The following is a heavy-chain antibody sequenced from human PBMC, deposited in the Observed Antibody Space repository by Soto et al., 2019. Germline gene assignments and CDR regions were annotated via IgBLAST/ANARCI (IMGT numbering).Heavy chain of an antibody. CDR2: IYYSGST. CDR1: GGSVSSGSNY. CDR3: ARDYSGYDYGSYYYYGMDV. J-gene: IGHJ6*02. V-gene: IGHV4-61*01. Sequence: PSETLSLTCTVSGGSVSSGSNYWSWIRQPPGKGLEWIGYIYYSGSTNYNPSLKSRVTISVDTSKNQFSLKLISVTAADTAVYYCARDYSGYDYGSYYYYGMDVWGQGTTVTVSS. D-gene: IGHD5-12*01.